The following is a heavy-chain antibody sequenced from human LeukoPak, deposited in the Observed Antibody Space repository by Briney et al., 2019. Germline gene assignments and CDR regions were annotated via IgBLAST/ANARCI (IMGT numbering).Heavy chain of an antibody. CDR3: ARGSSGYYGAFDI. Sequence: PGGSLRLSCAASGFTFSGYYMSWIRQAPGKGLEWLSSISGSGSTTLYADSVKGRFTISRDNAQTSLYLQMNSLGAEDTAVYYCARGSSGYYGAFDIWGQGTMVTISS. CDR2: ISGSGSTT. V-gene: IGHV3-11*04. D-gene: IGHD3-22*01. J-gene: IGHJ3*02. CDR1: GFTFSGYY.